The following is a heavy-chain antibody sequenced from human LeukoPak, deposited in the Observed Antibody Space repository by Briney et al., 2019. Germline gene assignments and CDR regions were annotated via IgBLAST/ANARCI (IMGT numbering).Heavy chain of an antibody. J-gene: IGHJ4*02. CDR1: GFTFSDSY. CDR3: AKEGGDWGEGYFDY. D-gene: IGHD7-27*01. CDR2: ISSSGGTI. Sequence: PGGFLRLSCAASGFTFSDSYMSWIRQVPGKGLEWISYISSSGGTIYYADSVKGRFTISRDNAKNSLYLQMNSLRAEDTAVYYCAKEGGDWGEGYFDYWGQGTLVTVSS. V-gene: IGHV3-11*01.